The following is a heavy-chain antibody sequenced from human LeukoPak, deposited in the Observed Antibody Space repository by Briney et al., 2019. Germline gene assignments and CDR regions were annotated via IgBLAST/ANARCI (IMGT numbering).Heavy chain of an antibody. CDR1: GFTFGDYA. CDR3: TRVVTCHDAFDI. V-gene: IGHV3-49*04. J-gene: IGHJ3*02. Sequence: GRSLRLSCTASGFTFGDYAMSWVRQAPGKGLEWVGFIRSKAYGGTTEYAASVKGRFTISKDDSKSIAYLQMNSLKTEDTAVYYCTRVVTCHDAFDIWGQGTMVTVSS. CDR2: IRSKAYGGTT. D-gene: IGHD1-14*01.